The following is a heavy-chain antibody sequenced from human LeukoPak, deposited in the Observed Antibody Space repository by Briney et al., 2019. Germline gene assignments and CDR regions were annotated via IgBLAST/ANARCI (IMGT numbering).Heavy chain of an antibody. V-gene: IGHV1-69*13. J-gene: IGHJ4*02. D-gene: IGHD3-9*01. CDR3: AGGAYYDILTGYFDY. CDR1: GGTFSSYA. CDR2: IIPIFGTA. Sequence: ASVKVSCKASGGTFSSYAISWVRQAPGQGLEWMGGIIPIFGTANYAQKFQGRVTITADESTSTACMELSSLRSEDTAVYYCAGGAYYDILTGYFDYWGQGTLVTVSS.